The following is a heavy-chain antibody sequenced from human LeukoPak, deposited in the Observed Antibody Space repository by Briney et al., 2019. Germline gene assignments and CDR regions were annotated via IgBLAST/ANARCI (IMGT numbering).Heavy chain of an antibody. CDR3: ARGPTLIRRYYFVY. J-gene: IGHJ4*02. CDR1: VGTFSSYA. V-gene: IGHV1-69*05. Sequence: GASVKVSCKASVGTFSSYATSGVRQAPGQGLEWMGGIIPIFGTANYAQKFQGRVTIPTDESTSTAYMELSSQRSEDTAVYYCARGPTLIRRYYFVYWGQGTLVTVSS. CDR2: IIPIFGTA.